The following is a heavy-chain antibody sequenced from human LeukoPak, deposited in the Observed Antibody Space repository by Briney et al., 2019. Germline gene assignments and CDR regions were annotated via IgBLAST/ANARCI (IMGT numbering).Heavy chain of an antibody. Sequence: PGGSLRLSCAASGFTFSSYSMNWVRQAPGKGLEWVSSISSSSSYIYYADSVKGRFTISRDNSKNTLYLQMNSLRAEDTAVYYCARDRLRGMSYYFDYWGQGTLVTVSS. D-gene: IGHD3-10*01. CDR1: GFTFSSYS. V-gene: IGHV3-21*01. CDR3: ARDRLRGMSYYFDY. J-gene: IGHJ4*02. CDR2: ISSSSSYI.